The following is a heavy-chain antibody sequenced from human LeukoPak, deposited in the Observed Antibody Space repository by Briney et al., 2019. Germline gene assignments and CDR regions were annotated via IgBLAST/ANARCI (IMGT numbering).Heavy chain of an antibody. D-gene: IGHD6-13*01. V-gene: IGHV4-34*01. J-gene: IGHJ6*03. CDR2: INHSGST. CDR3: ARGRYSSSWYGYYYYMDV. CDR1: GGSFSGYY. Sequence: SETLSLTCAVYGGSFSGYYWSWIRQPPGKGLEWIGEINHSGSTNYNPSLKSRVTISVDTSKNQFSMKLSSVTAADTAVYYCARGRYSSSWYGYYYYMDVWGKGTTVTVTS.